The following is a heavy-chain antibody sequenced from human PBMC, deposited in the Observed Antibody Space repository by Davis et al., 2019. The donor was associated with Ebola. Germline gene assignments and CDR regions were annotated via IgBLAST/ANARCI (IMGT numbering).Heavy chain of an antibody. CDR2: IIPIFGTA. CDR3: ALSSYYYYYYMDV. D-gene: IGHD2-2*01. J-gene: IGHJ6*03. CDR1: GGTFSNYA. V-gene: IGHV1-69*13. Sequence: SVKVSCKASGGTFSNYAINWVRQAPGQGLEWMGGIIPIFGTANYAQKFQGRVTITADESTSTAYMELSSLRSEDTAVYYCALSSYYYYYYMDVWGKGTTVTVSS.